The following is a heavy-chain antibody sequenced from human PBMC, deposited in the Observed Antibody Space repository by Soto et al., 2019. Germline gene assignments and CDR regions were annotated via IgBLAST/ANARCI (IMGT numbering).Heavy chain of an antibody. J-gene: IGHJ4*02. Sequence: SETLSLTCAASGCSISDNDGTWIRQPPGKGLEWIGYVYNSGSTNYNPSLKSRVTISEDTSKSQFSLKVNSMTAADTAVYYCARYRREAVAGYTLDNWGQGILVTVSS. V-gene: IGHV4-59*01. D-gene: IGHD6-13*01. CDR3: ARYRREAVAGYTLDN. CDR1: GCSISDND. CDR2: VYNSGST.